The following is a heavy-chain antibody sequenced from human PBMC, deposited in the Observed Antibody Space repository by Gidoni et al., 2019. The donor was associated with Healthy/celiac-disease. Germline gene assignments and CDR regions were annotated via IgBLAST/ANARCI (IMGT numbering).Heavy chain of an antibody. CDR1: GGSISSSSYY. Sequence: QRQLQESGPGLVKPSETLSLTCTVSGGSISSSSYYWGWIRQPPGKGLEWIGRIYYSGSTYYNPSLKSRVTISVDTSKNQFSLKLSSVTAADTAVYYCARDPDYDILSWGQGTLVTVSS. CDR2: IYYSGST. V-gene: IGHV4-39*07. CDR3: ARDPDYDILS. D-gene: IGHD3-9*01. J-gene: IGHJ4*02.